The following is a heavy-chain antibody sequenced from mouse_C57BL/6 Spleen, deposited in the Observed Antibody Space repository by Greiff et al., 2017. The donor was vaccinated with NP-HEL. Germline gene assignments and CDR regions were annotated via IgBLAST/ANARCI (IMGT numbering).Heavy chain of an antibody. V-gene: IGHV1-52*01. CDR3: ARSPVVAEYYAMDY. CDR1: GYTFTSYW. D-gene: IGHD1-1*01. Sequence: QVQLQQPGAELVRPGSSVKLSCKASGYTFTSYWMHWVKQRPIQGLEWIGNIDPSDSETHYNQKFKDKATLTVDKSSSTAYMQLSSLTSEDSAVYYCARSPVVAEYYAMDYWGQGTSVTVSS. CDR2: IDPSDSET. J-gene: IGHJ4*01.